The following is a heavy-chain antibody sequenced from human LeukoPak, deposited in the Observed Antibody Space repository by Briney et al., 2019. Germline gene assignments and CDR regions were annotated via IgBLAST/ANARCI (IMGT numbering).Heavy chain of an antibody. Sequence: ASVKVSCKASGYSFTSYGFNWVRQAPGQGLEWMGWMSAYNGKTNYAHSLQGRVTVTADTSTSTAYMELRSLRSEDTAVYYCARGMGYSYGHPQGAFDIWXXGTXVTVSS. CDR3: ARGMGYSYGHPQGAFDI. J-gene: IGHJ3*02. CDR1: GYSFTSYG. D-gene: IGHD5-18*01. V-gene: IGHV1-18*01. CDR2: MSAYNGKT.